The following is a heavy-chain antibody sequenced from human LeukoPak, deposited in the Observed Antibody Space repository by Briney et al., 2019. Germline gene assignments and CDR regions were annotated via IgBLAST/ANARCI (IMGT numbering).Heavy chain of an antibody. V-gene: IGHV3-23*01. CDR1: GFTFSSYG. Sequence: GGSLRLSCAASGFTFSSYGMSWVRQAPGKGLEWVSAISGSGGSTYYADSVKGRFSISRDNSKNTLYLQMNSLRAEDTAVYYCANSDTAMGSWFDYWGQGTLVTVSS. D-gene: IGHD5-18*01. J-gene: IGHJ4*02. CDR2: ISGSGGST. CDR3: ANSDTAMGSWFDY.